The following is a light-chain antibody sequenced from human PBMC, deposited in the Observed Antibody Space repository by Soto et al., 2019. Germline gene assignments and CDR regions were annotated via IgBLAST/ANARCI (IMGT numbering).Light chain of an antibody. V-gene: IGKV1-39*01. CDR2: AAT. Sequence: DSQMTPPPSSLSASVGDRVTITCRASQSISSYLNLYQQKPGKAPKLLIYAATSLQSGVPSRFSGSGSGTDFTLTISSLQPEDFATYYCQQSYSTPSFGGGTKVEIK. CDR1: QSISSY. J-gene: IGKJ4*01. CDR3: QQSYSTPS.